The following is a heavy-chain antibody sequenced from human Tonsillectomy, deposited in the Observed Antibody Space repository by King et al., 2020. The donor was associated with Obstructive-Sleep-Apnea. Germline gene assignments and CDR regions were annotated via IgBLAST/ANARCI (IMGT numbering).Heavy chain of an antibody. V-gene: IGHV3-11*01. Sequence: VQLVESGGGLVKPGGSLRLSCAASGFTFSDYYMSWLRQAPGKGLEWVSYISSSGSTIYYADAVTGRFTIARDNAKNSLFLQMNSLRAEDTAVYYCAEVIAAAGINWFDPWGQGTLVTVSS. CDR1: GFTFSDYY. CDR3: AEVIAAAGINWFDP. CDR2: ISSSGSTI. J-gene: IGHJ5*02. D-gene: IGHD6-13*01.